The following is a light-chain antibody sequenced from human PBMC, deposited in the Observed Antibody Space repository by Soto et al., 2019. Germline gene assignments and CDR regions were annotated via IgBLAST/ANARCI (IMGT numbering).Light chain of an antibody. V-gene: IGKV1-5*03. CDR2: RAS. Sequence: DILMTQSPSTLSASVGDRVSITCRASQSISSWLAWYQQKPGKAPKVLIYRASALESGVPSRFSGSGSGTEFTLTISSLQPDDFATYYCQQYSSYVYTFGQGTKLEIK. CDR3: QQYSSYVYT. CDR1: QSISSW. J-gene: IGKJ2*01.